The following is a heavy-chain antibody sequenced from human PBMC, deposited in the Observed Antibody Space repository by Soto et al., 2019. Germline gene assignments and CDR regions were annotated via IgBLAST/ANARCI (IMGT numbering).Heavy chain of an antibody. V-gene: IGHV3-11*01. D-gene: IGHD4-17*01. CDR3: ARVPRTTIDY. CDR2: ISSSGFTL. J-gene: IGHJ4*02. CDR1: GFTFSDYY. Sequence: GGSLRLSCAASGFTFSDYYMTWIRQAPGKGLEWVAYISSSGFTLYYADSVKGRFTISRDNAKNSLYLQMNSLRAEDAAIYYCARVPRTTIDYWGQGTQVTVSS.